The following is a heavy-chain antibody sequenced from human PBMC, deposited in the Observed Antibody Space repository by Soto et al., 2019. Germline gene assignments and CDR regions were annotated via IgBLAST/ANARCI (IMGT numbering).Heavy chain of an antibody. V-gene: IGHV1-69*01. J-gene: IGHJ4*02. CDR3: ARGRGNSAVITTFDY. CDR1: GGVFSSFG. D-gene: IGHD3-16*01. CDR2: IIPIFGSA. Sequence: QVQLVQSRAEVKKPGSSVRVSCKSSGGVFSSFGLSWVRQAPGQGLEWMGGIIPIFGSANYAQKFQGRVTITADDSTSTVYMELSSLRSEDTALYYCARGRGNSAVITTFDYWGQGTLVTVSS.